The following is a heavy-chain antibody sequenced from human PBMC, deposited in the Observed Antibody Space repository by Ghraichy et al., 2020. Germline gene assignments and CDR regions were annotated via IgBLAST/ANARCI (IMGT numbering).Heavy chain of an antibody. D-gene: IGHD3-16*01. V-gene: IGHV3-23*01. J-gene: IGHJ4*02. CDR3: AKGGLTFWDY. CDR2: INGNGGST. CDR1: GFTFSSYA. Sequence: GSLRLSCAASGFTFSSYAMSWVRQAPGKGLEWVSSINGNGGSTYYADSVKGRFTISRDNSKNTLYLQMNSLRAEDTAVYYCAKGGLTFWDYWGQGNLVTVSS.